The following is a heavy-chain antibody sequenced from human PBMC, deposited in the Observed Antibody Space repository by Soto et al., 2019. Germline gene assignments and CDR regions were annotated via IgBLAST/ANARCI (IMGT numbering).Heavy chain of an antibody. CDR1: GFTFTDYY. J-gene: IGHJ3*01. Sequence: QVPLVESGGGLVRPGGSLRLSCAASGFTFTDYYMTWIRQAPGKGLEWVAYISSSSSYIKYTDSVKGRFTISRDNAKDSLYLQMNSLTAEDTAVYYCARGGVAMVRGAIDVWGQGTMVTVTS. V-gene: IGHV3-11*05. CDR3: ARGGVAMVRGAIDV. D-gene: IGHD3-10*01. CDR2: ISSSSSYI.